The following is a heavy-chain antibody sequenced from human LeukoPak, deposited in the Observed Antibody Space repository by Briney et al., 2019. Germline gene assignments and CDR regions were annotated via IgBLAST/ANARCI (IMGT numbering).Heavy chain of an antibody. J-gene: IGHJ4*02. CDR2: INHSGST. D-gene: IGHD5-18*01. V-gene: IGHV4-34*01. CDR3: ARRTAQEGHFDY. Sequence: SETLSLTCAVYGGSFSGYYWSWIRQPPGKGLEWIGEINHSGSTNYNPSLKSRVTISVDTSKNQFSLKLSSVAAADTAVYYCARRTAQEGHFDYWGQGTLVTVSS. CDR1: GGSFSGYY.